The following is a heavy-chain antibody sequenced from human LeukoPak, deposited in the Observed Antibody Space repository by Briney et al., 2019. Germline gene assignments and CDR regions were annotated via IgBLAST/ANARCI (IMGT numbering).Heavy chain of an antibody. D-gene: IGHD6-13*01. J-gene: IGHJ4*02. CDR1: GFTFSSYG. CDR2: ISYDGSNK. V-gene: IGHV3-30*18. CDR3: AKDHIAAVGEFHYFDY. Sequence: GGSLRLSCAASGFTFSSYGMRRVRQAPGKGLEWVAVISYDGSNKYYADSVKGRFTISRDNSKNTLYLQMNSLRAEDTAVYYCAKDHIAAVGEFHYFDYWGQGTLVTVSS.